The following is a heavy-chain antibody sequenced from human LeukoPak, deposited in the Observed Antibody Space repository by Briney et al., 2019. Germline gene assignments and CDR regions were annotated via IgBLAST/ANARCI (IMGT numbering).Heavy chain of an antibody. D-gene: IGHD2-2*01. CDR2: IYYSGST. V-gene: IGHV4-59*01. J-gene: IGHJ3*02. Sequence: PSETLSLTCTVSGGSISSYYWSWIRQPPGKGLEWIGYIYYSGSTNYNPSLKSRVTISVDTSKNQFSLKLSSVTAADTAVYYCARPTRYCSSTSCYALGAFDIWGQGTMVTVSS. CDR1: GGSISSYY. CDR3: ARPTRYCSSTSCYALGAFDI.